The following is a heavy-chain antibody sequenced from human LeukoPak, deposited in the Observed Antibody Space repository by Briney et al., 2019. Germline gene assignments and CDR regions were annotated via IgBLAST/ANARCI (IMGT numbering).Heavy chain of an antibody. CDR2: ISYDGSNK. Sequence: PGGSLRLSCAASGFTFSSYAMHWVRQAPGKGLEWVAVISYDGSNKYYADSVKGRFTISRDNSKNTLYLQMNSLRAEDTAVYYCARDGGYIRQWPAYWGQGTLVTVSS. CDR1: GFTFSSYA. D-gene: IGHD6-19*01. V-gene: IGHV3-30-3*01. J-gene: IGHJ4*02. CDR3: ARDGGYIRQWPAY.